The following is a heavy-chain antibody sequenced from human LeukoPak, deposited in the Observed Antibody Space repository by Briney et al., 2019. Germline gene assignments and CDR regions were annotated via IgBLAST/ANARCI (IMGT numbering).Heavy chain of an antibody. V-gene: IGHV3-7*01. CDR2: IIEGGDVK. CDR1: GFTFSSYS. CDR3: ARVGKNGWDFDH. Sequence: GGSLRLSCAASGFTFSSYSMNWVRQAPGKGLAWVANIIEGGDVKYYADSVKGRFIISRDNTKNSLYLQMTSLRADDTAVYYCARVGKNGWDFDHWGQGTLVTVSS. J-gene: IGHJ4*02. D-gene: IGHD6-19*01.